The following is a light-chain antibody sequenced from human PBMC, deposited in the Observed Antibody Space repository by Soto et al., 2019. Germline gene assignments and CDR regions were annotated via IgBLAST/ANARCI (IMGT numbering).Light chain of an antibody. V-gene: IGLV2-23*01. Sequence: QSVLTQPASVSGSPGQSITISCTGTSGDVGDFNLVSWYQRHPGKAPRLMIHEDSKRPSGVSNRFSGSKSGNTASLTISDLQAEDEADYYCCSYAGSRLLVFGGGTKLTVL. CDR2: EDS. CDR3: CSYAGSRLLV. J-gene: IGLJ3*02. CDR1: SGDVGDFNL.